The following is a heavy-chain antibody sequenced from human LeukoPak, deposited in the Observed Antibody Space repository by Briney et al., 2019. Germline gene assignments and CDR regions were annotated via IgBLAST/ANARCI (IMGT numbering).Heavy chain of an antibody. CDR2: IYYSGST. Sequence: SETLSLTCTVSGDSLSSYYWSWIRQPPGKGLERIGYIYYSGSTTYNPSLRSRVNMSVDTSQNQFCPKLRSVTAADAAVYYCARDESGTDWFDPWGQGTLVTVSS. CDR3: ARDESGTDWFDP. V-gene: IGHV4-59*01. CDR1: GDSLSSYY. D-gene: IGHD3-3*01. J-gene: IGHJ5*02.